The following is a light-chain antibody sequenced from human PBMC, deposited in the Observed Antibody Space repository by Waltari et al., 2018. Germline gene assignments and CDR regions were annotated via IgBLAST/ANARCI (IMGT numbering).Light chain of an antibody. CDR3: CSYAGSYTWV. CDR1: SSDVGGYHF. V-gene: IGLV2-11*01. CDR2: DVS. J-gene: IGLJ3*02. Sequence: QSALTQPRSVSGSPGQSVTISCTGTSSDVGGYHFVSWYQHPPGKAPKPMIYDVSKRPSGVPDRFSGSKSGNTASLTISGLQAEDEADYYCCSYAGSYTWVFGGGTKLTVL.